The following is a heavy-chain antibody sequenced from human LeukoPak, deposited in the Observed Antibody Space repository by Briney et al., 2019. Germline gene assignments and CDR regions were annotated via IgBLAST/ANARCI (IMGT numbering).Heavy chain of an antibody. V-gene: IGHV1-18*01. D-gene: IGHD1-1*01. CDR2: ITAYNGSR. CDR3: ARDNDKVVDH. CDR1: GGTFSSYA. Sequence: ASVTVSCTASGGTFSSYAISWVRQAPGQGLEWMGWITAYNGSRLYAQRFQGRITLTTDTSTSTSYMELRSLEYDDTAIYYCARDNDKVVDHWGQGTLVTVSS. J-gene: IGHJ4*01.